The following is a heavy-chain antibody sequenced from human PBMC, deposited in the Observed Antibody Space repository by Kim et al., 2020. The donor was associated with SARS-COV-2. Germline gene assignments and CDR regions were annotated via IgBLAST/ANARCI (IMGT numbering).Heavy chain of an antibody. CDR3: ARDSRPIAARNFDY. Sequence: APQLQGRVTMTTDTSTSTAYMELRSLRSDDTAVYYCARDSRPIAARNFDYWGQGTLVTVSS. D-gene: IGHD6-6*01. J-gene: IGHJ4*02. V-gene: IGHV1-18*01.